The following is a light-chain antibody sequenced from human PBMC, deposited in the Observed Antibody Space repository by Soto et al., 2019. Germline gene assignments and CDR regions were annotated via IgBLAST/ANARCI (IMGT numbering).Light chain of an antibody. J-gene: IGKJ5*01. CDR1: QSVGNN. Sequence: ETVMTQSPATLSVSPGERATLSCRASQSVGNNLAWYQQKPGQAPRLLIYSASTRAPGIPARFSGSGSGTEFTLTISSLQSEDSAVYYCQQYNEWPPITFGQGTRLEIK. CDR3: QQYNEWPPIT. V-gene: IGKV3-15*01. CDR2: SAS.